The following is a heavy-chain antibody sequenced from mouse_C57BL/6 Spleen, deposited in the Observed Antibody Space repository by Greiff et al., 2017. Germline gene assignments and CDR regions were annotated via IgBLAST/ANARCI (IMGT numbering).Heavy chain of an antibody. Sequence: EVTLMESGGDLVKPGGSLKLSCAASGFTFSSYGMSWVRQTPDKRLEWVATISSGGSYTYYPDSVKGRFTISRDDATNTLYQKMSSLKSEDTAMYYCARYYYGSSYWYCDVWGTGTTVTVSS. V-gene: IGHV5-6*01. CDR1: GFTFSSYG. CDR2: ISSGGSYT. D-gene: IGHD1-1*01. CDR3: ARYYYGSSYWYCDV. J-gene: IGHJ1*03.